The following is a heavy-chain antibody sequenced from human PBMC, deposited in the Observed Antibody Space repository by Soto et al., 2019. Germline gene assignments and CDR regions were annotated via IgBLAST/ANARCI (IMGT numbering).Heavy chain of an antibody. D-gene: IGHD3-9*01. J-gene: IGHJ4*02. CDR1: GFTFDDYA. CDR3: AKDVLRYFDWPDY. V-gene: IGHV3-9*01. CDR2: ISWNSGSI. Sequence: EVHLVESGGGLVQPGRSLRLSCATSGFTFDDYAMHCRRQAPGKGLECVSGISWNSGSIGYADSVTGRFTISRDNAKNSLYLQMNSLRAEDTALYYCAKDVLRYFDWPDYWGQGTLVTVSS.